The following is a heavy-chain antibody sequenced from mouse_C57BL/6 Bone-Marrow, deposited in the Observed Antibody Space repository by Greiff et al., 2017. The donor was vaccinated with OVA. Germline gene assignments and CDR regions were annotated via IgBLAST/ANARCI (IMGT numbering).Heavy chain of an antibody. J-gene: IGHJ3*01. V-gene: IGHV1-69*01. CDR2: IDPSDSYT. CDR3: ARGGGLRRGFAY. Sequence: QVQLQQPGAELVMPGASVKLSCKASGYTFTSYWMHWVKQRPGQGLEWIGEIDPSDSYTNYNQKFKGQSTLTVDKSSSTAYMQLSSLTSEDSAVYYCARGGGLRRGFAYWGQGTLVTVSA. CDR1: GYTFTSYW. D-gene: IGHD2-4*01.